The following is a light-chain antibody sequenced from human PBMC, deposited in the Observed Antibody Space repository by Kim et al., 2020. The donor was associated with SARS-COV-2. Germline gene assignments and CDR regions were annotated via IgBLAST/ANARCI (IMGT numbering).Light chain of an antibody. Sequence: ASVGNRVTITRRASQDISDSLAWYQQKPGKVPKLLIYAASALQSGVPSRFSGSGSGTDFTLSISSLQPEDVAIYYCQKYNSAPLTFGGGTKVDIK. CDR3: QKYNSAPLT. CDR1: QDISDS. J-gene: IGKJ4*01. CDR2: AAS. V-gene: IGKV1-27*01.